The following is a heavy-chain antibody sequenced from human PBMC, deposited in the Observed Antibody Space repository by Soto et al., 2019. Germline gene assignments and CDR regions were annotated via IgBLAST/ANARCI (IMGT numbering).Heavy chain of an antibody. CDR3: VRDEPHYAILTGSSLGRAFDI. CDR2: IYHTGRT. D-gene: IGHD3-9*01. CDR1: NTSISSSNW. V-gene: IGHV4-4*02. Sequence: QVQLQESGPSLVKPSGTLSLTCVITNTSISSSNWWSWVRQAPGKGLEWIGEIYHTGRTNYAPSLKGRVTMSIDKSTNRFSLRLTSLTDADTAVYYCVRDEPHYAILTGSSLGRAFDIWGQGRMVTVSS. J-gene: IGHJ3*02.